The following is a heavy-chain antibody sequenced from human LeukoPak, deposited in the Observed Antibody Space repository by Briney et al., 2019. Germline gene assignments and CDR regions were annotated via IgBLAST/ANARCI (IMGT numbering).Heavy chain of an antibody. CDR1: GGTFSSYA. CDR3: ARDGPGYSSSWYVY. J-gene: IGHJ4*02. Sequence: SVKVSCKASGGTFSSYAISWVRQAPGQGLEWMGRIIPILGIANYAQKFQGRVTITADKSTSTAYMELSSLRSEDTAVYYCARDGPGYSSSWYVYWGQGTLVTVSS. D-gene: IGHD6-13*01. CDR2: IIPILGIA. V-gene: IGHV1-69*04.